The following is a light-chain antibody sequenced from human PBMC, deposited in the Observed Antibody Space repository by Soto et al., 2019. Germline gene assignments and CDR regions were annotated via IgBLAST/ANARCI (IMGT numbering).Light chain of an antibody. CDR1: NSDIGNYNF. Sequence: QSALTQPPSASGSPGQSGAISCTGTNSDIGNYNFVSWYQQHPGKAPKLMIYEVNKRPSGVPDRFSGSKSGNTASLTVSGLQPEDEADYYCSSYAGSNNVLFGGGTKVTVL. CDR3: SSYAGSNNVL. J-gene: IGLJ2*01. V-gene: IGLV2-8*01. CDR2: EVN.